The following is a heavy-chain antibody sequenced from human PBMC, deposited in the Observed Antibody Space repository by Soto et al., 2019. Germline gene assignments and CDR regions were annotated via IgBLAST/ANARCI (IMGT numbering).Heavy chain of an antibody. D-gene: IGHD5-12*01. Sequence: EVQLVESGGGLVQPGGSLRLSCAASGFTFSGYWMHWVRQVPGKGLIWVARSNSDGSGISYADSVRGRFTISRDNVRNKLFLQMNSLRGDDSAVYYCTRDRPETQYDYHPIFDHWGQGTLVTVSS. CDR2: SNSDGSGI. CDR3: TRDRPETQYDYHPIFDH. CDR1: GFTFSGYW. V-gene: IGHV3-74*01. J-gene: IGHJ4*02.